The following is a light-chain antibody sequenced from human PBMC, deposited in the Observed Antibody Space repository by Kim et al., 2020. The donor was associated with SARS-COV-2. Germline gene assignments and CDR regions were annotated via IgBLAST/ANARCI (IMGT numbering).Light chain of an antibody. CDR2: AAS. J-gene: IGKJ1*01. V-gene: IGKV1-5*03. Sequence: SASVGDRVTITRQASQSISSLLAWYQQKPGKAPKLLIYAASSVGRGVPSRFSSRGAGTEFTPTISSLQPDDVATYYCQQYSSYWTFGQGTKVDIK. CDR3: QQYSSYWT. CDR1: QSISSL.